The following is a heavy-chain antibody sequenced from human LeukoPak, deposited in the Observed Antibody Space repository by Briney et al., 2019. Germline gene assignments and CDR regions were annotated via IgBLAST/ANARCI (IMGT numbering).Heavy chain of an antibody. CDR3: ARLHSGYDSSNYFDY. V-gene: IGHV4-39*01. D-gene: IGHD5-12*01. Sequence: SETLSLTCTVSGGSISSSSYYWGWISQPPGKGLEWIGSIYYSGSTYYNPSLESRVTISVDTSKNQFSLKLSSVTAADTAVYYCARLHSGYDSSNYFDYWGQGTLVTVSS. CDR2: IYYSGST. CDR1: GGSISSSSYY. J-gene: IGHJ4*02.